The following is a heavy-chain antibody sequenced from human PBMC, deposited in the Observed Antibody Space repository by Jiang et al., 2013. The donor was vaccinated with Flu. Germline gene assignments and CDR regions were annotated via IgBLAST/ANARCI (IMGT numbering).Heavy chain of an antibody. Sequence: VQSGSELKKPGASVKVACKTSGYTFRHHAMNWVRQAPGQGLEWMGWINTNTGDPTYAPGFTGRFVFSLDTSVSAAFLEISSLKAEDTAVYFCARWAYYDNRGFDYWGQGTLVTVSS. J-gene: IGHJ4*02. CDR1: GYTFRHHA. V-gene: IGHV7-4-1*02. CDR3: ARWAYYDNRGFDY. CDR2: INTNTGDP. D-gene: IGHD3-22*01.